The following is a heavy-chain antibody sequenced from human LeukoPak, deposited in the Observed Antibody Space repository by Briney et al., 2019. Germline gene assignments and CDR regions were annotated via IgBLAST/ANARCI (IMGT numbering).Heavy chain of an antibody. J-gene: IGHJ4*02. V-gene: IGHV4-61*02. CDR1: GGSISSGSYY. CDR2: IYTSGST. D-gene: IGHD2-15*01. CDR3: ARDAGYCSGGSCLYFDY. Sequence: SQTLSLTCTVSGGSISSGSYYWSWIRQPAGKGLEWIGRIYTSGSTNYNPSLKSRVTISVHTPKNQFSLKLSSVTAADTAVYYCARDAGYCSGGSCLYFDYWGQGTLVTVSS.